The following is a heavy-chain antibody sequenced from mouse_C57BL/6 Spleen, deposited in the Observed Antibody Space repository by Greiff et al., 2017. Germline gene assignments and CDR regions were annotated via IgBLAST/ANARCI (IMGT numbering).Heavy chain of an antibody. J-gene: IGHJ1*03. D-gene: IGHD1-1*02. Sequence: VQVVESGPGLVAPSQSLSITCTVSGFSLTSYAISWVRQPPGKGLEWLGVIWTGGGTNYNSARKSRLSISKDNSKSQVFLKMSSLQTDDTARYYCAGGGWYFDGWGTGTTVTVSS. CDR1: GFSLTSYA. V-gene: IGHV2-9-1*01. CDR3: AGGGWYFDG. CDR2: IWTGGGT.